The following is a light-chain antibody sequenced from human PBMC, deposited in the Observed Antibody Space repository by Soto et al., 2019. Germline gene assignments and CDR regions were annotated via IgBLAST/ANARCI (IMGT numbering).Light chain of an antibody. J-gene: IGLJ3*02. V-gene: IGLV2-23*01. CDR3: SSYGGMA. CDR1: SSNAR. CDR2: EDT. Sequence: QSALTQPASVSGSPGQSITISCTTTSSNARVSWFQHHPGKAPRLMIYEDTQRPSGVSNRLSGSKSGNTASLTITGLQAEDEADYYCSSYGGMAFGGGTKLTVL.